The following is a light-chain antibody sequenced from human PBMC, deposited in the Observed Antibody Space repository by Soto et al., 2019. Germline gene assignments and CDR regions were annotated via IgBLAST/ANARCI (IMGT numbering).Light chain of an antibody. J-gene: IGLJ2*01. CDR2: RNN. CDR1: SSNIGSNY. V-gene: IGLV1-47*01. Sequence: QPVLTQPPSASGTPGQRVTISCSGSSSNIGSNYVYWYQHLPGTAPKLLIYRNNERPLGVPDRFSGSKSGTSASLDISGLRSEDEADYYCAAWDDSLSGLFGGGTKLTVL. CDR3: AAWDDSLSGL.